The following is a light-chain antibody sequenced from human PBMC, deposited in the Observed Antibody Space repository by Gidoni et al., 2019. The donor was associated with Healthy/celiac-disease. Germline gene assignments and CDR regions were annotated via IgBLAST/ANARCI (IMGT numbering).Light chain of an antibody. Sequence: SYELTQPPSVSVSQGQTASNTCSGDKLGDKYACWYQQEPGQSPVLVIYQDSKRPSGIPERFSGSNPGNTATLTNSGTQAMDEADYYCQAWDSSAVVFGGGTKLTVL. CDR1: KLGDKY. J-gene: IGLJ2*01. V-gene: IGLV3-1*01. CDR3: QAWDSSAVV. CDR2: QDS.